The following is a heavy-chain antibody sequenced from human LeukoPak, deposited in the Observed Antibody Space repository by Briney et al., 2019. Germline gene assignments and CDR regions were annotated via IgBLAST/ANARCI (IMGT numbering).Heavy chain of an antibody. V-gene: IGHV4-59*01. CDR3: ARLRGNYFPDY. CDR2: IYYSGSI. J-gene: IGHJ4*02. CDR1: GDSISGYY. Sequence: PSETLSLTCTVSGDSISGYYWTWIRQPPGKGLEWIGYIYYSGSIHYNPSPKSRITISVDTSKNQFSLKLSSVTAADTAVYYCARLRGNYFPDYWGQGTLVTVSS. D-gene: IGHD4-11*01.